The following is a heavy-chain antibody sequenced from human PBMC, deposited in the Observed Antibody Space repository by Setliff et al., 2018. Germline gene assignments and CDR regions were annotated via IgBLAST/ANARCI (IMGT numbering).Heavy chain of an antibody. CDR2: IHPSGST. CDR3: ARTTGSTHNWLDP. D-gene: IGHD1-1*01. J-gene: IGHJ5*02. CDR1: GDSVSSGSYH. V-gene: IGHV4-61*02. Sequence: SETLSLTCTVSGDSVSSGSYHWSWIRKPAGKGLEWIGRIHPSGSTNYNPSLKSRVTISVDTSKNQFSLKVSSVTAADTAVYYCARTTGSTHNWLDPWGPGTLVTVSS.